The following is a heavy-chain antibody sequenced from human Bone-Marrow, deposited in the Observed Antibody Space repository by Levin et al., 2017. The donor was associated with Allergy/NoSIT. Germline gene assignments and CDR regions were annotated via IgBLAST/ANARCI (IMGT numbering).Heavy chain of an antibody. J-gene: IGHJ4*02. CDR3: ARFGGLNYGPGPTRY. CDR2: ISYDGSNK. CDR1: GFTFSSYA. V-gene: IGHV3-30-3*01. D-gene: IGHD3-16*01. Sequence: GGSLRLSCAASGFTFSSYAMHWVRQAPGKGLEWVAVISYDGSNKYYADSVKGRFTISRDNSKNTLYLQMNSLRAEDTAVYYCARFGGLNYGPGPTRYWGQGTLVTVSS.